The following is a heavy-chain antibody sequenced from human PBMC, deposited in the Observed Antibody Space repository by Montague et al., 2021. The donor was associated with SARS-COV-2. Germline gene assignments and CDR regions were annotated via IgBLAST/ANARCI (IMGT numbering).Heavy chain of an antibody. CDR3: ARGTRVVGITPGLRW. D-gene: IGHD3-22*01. Sequence: SETLSLTCAVYGGSFHSYSWGWIRQSPGKGLEWIGEIDHTGDTKYNPSLKSRVTISVDKSKNQFSLNVTSMTAADTAMYYCARGTRVVGITPGLRWWGQGTQVAVSS. V-gene: IGHV4-34*01. CDR2: IDHTGDT. CDR1: GGSFHSYS. J-gene: IGHJ4*02.